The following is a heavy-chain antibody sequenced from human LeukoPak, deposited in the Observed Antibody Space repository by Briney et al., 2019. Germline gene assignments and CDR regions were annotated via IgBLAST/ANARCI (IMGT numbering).Heavy chain of an antibody. J-gene: IGHJ4*02. CDR1: GFTVSSNY. Sequence: GGSLRLSCAASGFTVSSNYMSWVRQAPGKGLEWVSVIYSGGSTYYADSVKGRFTISRDSSKNTLYLQMNSLRAEDTAVYYCARESSYGYVDYWGQGTLVTVSS. CDR2: IYSGGST. V-gene: IGHV3-66*02. D-gene: IGHD5-18*01. CDR3: ARESSYGYVDY.